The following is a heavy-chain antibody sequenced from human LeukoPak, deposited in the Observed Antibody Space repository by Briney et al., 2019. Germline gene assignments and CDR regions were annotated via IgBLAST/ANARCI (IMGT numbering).Heavy chain of an antibody. CDR2: ISYDGSNK. J-gene: IGHJ4*03. CDR3: VRGHIAAAGTAFDY. D-gene: IGHD6-13*01. CDR1: GFTFSSYA. V-gene: IGHV3-30-3*01. Sequence: PGGSLRLSCAASGFTFSSYAMHWVRQAPGKGLEWVAVISYDGSNKYYADSVKGRFTISRDNSKNTLYLQMNSLRAEDTAVYYCVRGHIAAAGTAFDYWGQGTMVTVSS.